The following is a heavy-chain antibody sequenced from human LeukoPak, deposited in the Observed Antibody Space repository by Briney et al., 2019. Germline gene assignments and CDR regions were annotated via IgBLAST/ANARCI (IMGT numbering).Heavy chain of an antibody. CDR1: GYTFTSYG. J-gene: IGHJ4*02. CDR3: ARDLAAGLDY. V-gene: IGHV1-69*13. D-gene: IGHD6-13*01. CDR2: IIPIFGTA. Sequence: AAVKVSCKASGYTFTSYGISWVRQPPGQGLEWMGGIIPIFGTANYAQKFQGRVTITADESTSTAYMELSSLRSEDTAVYYCARDLAAGLDYWGQGTLVTVSS.